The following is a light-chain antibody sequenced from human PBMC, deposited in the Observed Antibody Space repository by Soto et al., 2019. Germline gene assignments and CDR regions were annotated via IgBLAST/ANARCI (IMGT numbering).Light chain of an antibody. CDR3: QHYNNWPPWT. J-gene: IGKJ1*01. CDR1: QSVSSN. Sequence: IMMTQSPATLSVSPGERATLSCRASQSVSSNLAWYQQKPGQAPRLLIYDASTRAIDIPARFSGSGSETELTLTISSLQSEDFAVYYCQHYNNWPPWTFGQGTKVEIK. V-gene: IGKV3D-15*01. CDR2: DAS.